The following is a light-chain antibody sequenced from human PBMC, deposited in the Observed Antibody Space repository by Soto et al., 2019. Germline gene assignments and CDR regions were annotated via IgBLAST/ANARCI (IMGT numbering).Light chain of an antibody. Sequence: QSALTQPASVSGSPGQSITISCTGTSSDVGGYKSVSWYQQHPGKAPKLMISEVSNRPSGVSYRFSGSKSGNSAFLTISGLQAEDEADYYCSSYTSRSTEVFGTGTKLTVL. CDR3: SSYTSRSTEV. J-gene: IGLJ1*01. V-gene: IGLV2-14*01. CDR2: EVS. CDR1: SSDVGGYKS.